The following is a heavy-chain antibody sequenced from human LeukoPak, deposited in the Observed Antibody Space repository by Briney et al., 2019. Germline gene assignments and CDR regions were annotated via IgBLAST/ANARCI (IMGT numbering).Heavy chain of an antibody. V-gene: IGHV3-30*04. D-gene: IGHD4-11*01. CDR2: ISYDGSKK. CDR3: ARDRGMTTNSFDY. Sequence: GGSLRLSCAASGFTFSSFAMHWVRQAPGKGLEWVTLISYDGSKKYYADSVKGRFTISRDNSKDTLFLQMNSLRSEDTAVYYCARDRGMTTNSFDYWGQGTLVTVSS. J-gene: IGHJ4*02. CDR1: GFTFSSFA.